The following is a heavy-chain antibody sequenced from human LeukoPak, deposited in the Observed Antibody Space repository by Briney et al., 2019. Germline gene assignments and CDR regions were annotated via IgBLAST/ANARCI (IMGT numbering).Heavy chain of an antibody. Sequence: PSETLSLTCTVSGGSISSSSYYWGWIRQPPGKGLEWIGRIYYSGSTYYNPSLKSRVTISVDTSKNQFSLKLSSVTAADTAVYYCARFEYSGYDYAFDIWGQGTMVTVSS. J-gene: IGHJ3*02. CDR1: GGSISSSSYY. D-gene: IGHD5-12*01. CDR3: ARFEYSGYDYAFDI. V-gene: IGHV4-39*01. CDR2: IYYSGST.